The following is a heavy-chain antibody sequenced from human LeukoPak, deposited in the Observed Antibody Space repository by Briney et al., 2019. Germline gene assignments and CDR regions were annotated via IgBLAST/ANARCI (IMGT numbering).Heavy chain of an antibody. CDR1: GYTFTSYA. V-gene: IGHV1-3*01. CDR3: ARAHPYMVRGGWFDP. J-gene: IGHJ5*02. D-gene: IGHD3-10*01. CDR2: INAGNGNT. Sequence: GASVKVSCKASGYTFTSYAMHWVRQAPEQRLEWMGWINAGNGNTKYSQKFQGRVTITRDTSASTAYMELSSLRSEDTAVYYCARAHPYMVRGGWFDPWGQGTLVTVSS.